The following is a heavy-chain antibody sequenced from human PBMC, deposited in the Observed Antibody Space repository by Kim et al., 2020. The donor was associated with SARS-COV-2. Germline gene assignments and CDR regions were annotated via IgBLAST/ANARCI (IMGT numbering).Heavy chain of an antibody. CDR2: VFDSGST. D-gene: IGHD3-22*01. J-gene: IGHJ2*01. V-gene: IGHV4-59*01. CDR3: ARGMYHYDGSVNPRLWYFDL. Sequence: SETLSLTCTVSGGSISYYYWSWIRQPPGKGLEWIGYVFDSGSTNYNPSLKSRVTISLDTSKNQFSLQLTSVTAADTAVYYCARGMYHYDGSVNPRLWYFDLWGRGTLVTVSS. CDR1: GGSISYYY.